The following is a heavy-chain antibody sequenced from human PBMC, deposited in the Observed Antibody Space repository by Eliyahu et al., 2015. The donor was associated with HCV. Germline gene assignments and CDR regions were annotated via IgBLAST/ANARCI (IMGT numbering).Heavy chain of an antibody. D-gene: IGHD3-16*02. J-gene: IGHJ4*02. CDR1: GFTFSSYA. V-gene: IGHV3-23*01. CDR3: AKEVFMITFGGVIVN. Sequence: EVQLLESGGGLVQPGGSLRLSCAAXGFTFSSYAMSWVRQAPGKGXEWVSAISGSGGSTYYADSVKGRFTISRDNPKNTLYLQMNSLRAEDTAVYYCAKEVFMITFGGVIVNWGQGTLVTVSS. CDR2: ISGSGGST.